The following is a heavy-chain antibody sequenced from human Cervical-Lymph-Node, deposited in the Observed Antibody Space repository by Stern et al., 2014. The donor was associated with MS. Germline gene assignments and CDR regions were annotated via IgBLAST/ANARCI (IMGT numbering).Heavy chain of an antibody. V-gene: IGHV4-30-2*01. J-gene: IGHJ3*02. D-gene: IGHD4-17*01. CDR2: SYHSGRT. Sequence: QLVESGSGLVKPSQTLSLTCAVSGGSISSGGYSWSWIRQPPGKGLEWIGYSYHSGRTYYNPSLKSRVTISVDRSKNQFSLKLSSVTAADTAVYYCARSSTVTPNAFDIWGQGTMVTVSS. CDR3: ARSSTVTPNAFDI. CDR1: GGSISSGGYS.